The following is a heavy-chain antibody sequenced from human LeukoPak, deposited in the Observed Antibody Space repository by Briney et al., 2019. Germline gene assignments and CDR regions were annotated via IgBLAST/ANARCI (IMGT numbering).Heavy chain of an antibody. V-gene: IGHV4-34*01. CDR3: ARDLPMGGY. D-gene: IGHD2/OR15-2a*01. CDR1: GGSISSYY. J-gene: IGHJ4*02. CDR2: INHSGTT. Sequence: SETLSLTCTVSGGSISSYYWSWIRQPPGKGLEWIGEINHSGTTNYNPSLKSRVTISVDTSKNQFSLRLSSVTAADTAVYYCARDLPMGGYWGQGTLVSVSS.